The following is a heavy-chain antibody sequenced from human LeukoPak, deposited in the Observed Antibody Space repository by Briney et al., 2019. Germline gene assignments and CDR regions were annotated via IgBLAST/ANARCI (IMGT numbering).Heavy chain of an antibody. V-gene: IGHV4-31*03. D-gene: IGHD6-13*01. CDR2: IYYSGST. J-gene: IGHJ4*02. CDR3: ARGYSSSWYGDY. CDR1: GGSMSSGGYF. Sequence: SQTLSLTCTVSGGSMSSGGYFWSWIRQLPGKGLEWIGNIYYSGSTYYSPSLKSRITISVDTSKNQFSLKLSSVTAADTAVYYCARGYSSSWYGDYWGQGTLVTVS.